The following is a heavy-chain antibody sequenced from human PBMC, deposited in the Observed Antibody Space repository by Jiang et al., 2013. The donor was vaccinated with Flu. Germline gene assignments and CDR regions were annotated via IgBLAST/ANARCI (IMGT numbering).Heavy chain of an antibody. D-gene: IGHD4-17*01. V-gene: IGHV5-51*01. Sequence: VQLVESGAEVRKPGESLKISCKDSGYNFASYWIGWVRQMPGKGLEWMGIIYARDSNTKYSPSFQGQVIISVDKSINTAFLQWSSLEASDTAIYYCTRALNGDFWFGPWGQGTLVTVSS. J-gene: IGHJ5*02. CDR1: GYNFASYW. CDR2: IYARDSNT. CDR3: TRALNGDFWFGP.